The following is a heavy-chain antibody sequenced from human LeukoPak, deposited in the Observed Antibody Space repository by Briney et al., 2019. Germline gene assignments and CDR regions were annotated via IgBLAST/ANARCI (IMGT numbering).Heavy chain of an antibody. V-gene: IGHV3-48*04. CDR1: GFTFGCYT. J-gene: IGHJ4*02. CDR2: ISSSSGSI. D-gene: IGHD6-13*01. Sequence: GGSLRLSCAATGFTFGCYTMNWVRQAPGKGLEWVSHISSSSGSIYYADSVKGRFTISRDNSKNSLYLQMNSLRPEDTAFYYCAKDILRISAPGTRGFDYWGQGTLVTVSS. CDR3: AKDILRISAPGTRGFDY.